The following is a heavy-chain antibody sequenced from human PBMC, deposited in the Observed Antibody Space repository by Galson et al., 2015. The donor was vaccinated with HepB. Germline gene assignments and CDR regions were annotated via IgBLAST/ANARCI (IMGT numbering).Heavy chain of an antibody. J-gene: IGHJ5*02. CDR3: ARGGVNTIFGVVPPHNWFGP. CDR2: ISPYNGNT. CDR1: GYTFTNYG. V-gene: IGHV1-18*01. D-gene: IGHD3-3*01. Sequence: SVKVSCKASGYTFTNYGITWVRQAPGQGLEWMGWISPYNGNTNYAQKLQGRVTMTTDTSTSKAYMELRSLRSDDTAVYYCARGGVNTIFGVVPPHNWFGPWGQGTLVIVSS.